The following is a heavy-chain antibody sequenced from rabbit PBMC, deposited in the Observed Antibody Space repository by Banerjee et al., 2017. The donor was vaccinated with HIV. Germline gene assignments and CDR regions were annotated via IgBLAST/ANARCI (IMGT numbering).Heavy chain of an antibody. CDR3: SDINSALTMEISL. J-gene: IGHJ6*01. D-gene: IGHD2-1*01. CDR1: GIDFSSYG. V-gene: IGHV1S47*01. Sequence: QEHMVVSGGGLVTLGGSLKLSCKASGIDFSSYGISWVRQAPGKGLEWIAYIYPDYGSTDYASWVNGRFTISLDNAHNSMFLQTPRPTPFPYATYFRSDINSALTMEISLWGQGTLVTVS. CDR2: IYPDYGST.